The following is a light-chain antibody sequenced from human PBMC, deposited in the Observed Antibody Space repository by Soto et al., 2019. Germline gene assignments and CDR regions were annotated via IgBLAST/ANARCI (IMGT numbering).Light chain of an antibody. V-gene: IGKV3-15*01. CDR1: QSVSIN. CDR2: SAS. J-gene: IGKJ3*01. CDR3: QQYNKCPLT. Sequence: EIVMTQSPATLSLSPGERAALSCRASQSVSINLAWYQQKPGQAPRLLIYSASTRATGIPARFSGSGSGTEFTLTISSLQSEDFAVYYCQQYNKCPLTFGPGTKVDIK.